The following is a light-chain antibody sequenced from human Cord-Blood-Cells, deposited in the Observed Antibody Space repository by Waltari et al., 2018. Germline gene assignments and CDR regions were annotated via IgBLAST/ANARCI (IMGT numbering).Light chain of an antibody. J-gene: IGLJ3*02. CDR2: EGI. CDR3: CSYAGSSTWV. Sequence: QSVLTQPASVSGSPGQSNTIPCTGTSSDVGSYNLAPWYQQHPGKTPKLIIYEGIKRPSGVSNRFSGSKSGNAASLTISGLQAEDEADYYFCSYAGSSTWVFGGGTKLTVL. V-gene: IGLV2-23*01. CDR1: SSDVGSYNL.